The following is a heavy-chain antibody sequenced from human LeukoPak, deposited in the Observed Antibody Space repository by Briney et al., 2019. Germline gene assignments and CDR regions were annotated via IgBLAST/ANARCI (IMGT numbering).Heavy chain of an antibody. CDR2: IKQDGSEK. Sequence: GGXLXXSCAASGFTFSSYWMSWVRQAPGKGLEWVANIKQDGSEKYYVDSVKGRFTISRDNAKNSLYLQMNSLRAEDTAVYYCARGVAGPRTFDIWGQGTMVTVSS. V-gene: IGHV3-7*01. J-gene: IGHJ3*02. CDR3: ARGVAGPRTFDI. D-gene: IGHD6-19*01. CDR1: GFTFSSYW.